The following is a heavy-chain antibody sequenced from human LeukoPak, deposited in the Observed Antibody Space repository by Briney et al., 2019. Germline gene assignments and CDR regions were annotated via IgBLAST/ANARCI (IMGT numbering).Heavy chain of an antibody. CDR2: ISAYNGDT. J-gene: IGHJ4*02. V-gene: IGHV1-18*01. CDR1: GYTYSSYG. CDR3: ARGPYCNGVTCYSQYFDY. D-gene: IGHD2-15*01. Sequence: ASVKVSCKASGYTYSSYGISWVRQAPGQGREWMGWISAYNGDTNYAQKLQGRVTMTRDTSTSTAYMELRSLRSDDTAVYYCARGPYCNGVTCYSQYFDYWGQGTLVTVSS.